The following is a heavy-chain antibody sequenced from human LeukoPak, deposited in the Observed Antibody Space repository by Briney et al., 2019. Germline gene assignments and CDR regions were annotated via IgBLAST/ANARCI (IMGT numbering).Heavy chain of an antibody. CDR3: AREDSGSYYNYYLYMDV. J-gene: IGHJ6*03. CDR1: GGSFSSYF. D-gene: IGHD3-10*01. CDR2: IYPSGNT. Sequence: PSETLSLTCSVSGGSFSSYFWSWVRQPAGKGLEWIGRIYPSGNTNYNPSLKSRVTLSVDTSKTQFSLGLSSVTAADTAVYYCAREDSGSYYNYYLYMDVWGKGTTVTISS. V-gene: IGHV4-4*07.